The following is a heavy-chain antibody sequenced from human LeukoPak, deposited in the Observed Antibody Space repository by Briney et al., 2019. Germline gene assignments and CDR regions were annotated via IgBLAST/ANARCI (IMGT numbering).Heavy chain of an antibody. Sequence: ASVKVSCKASGYTFSGHYMHWVRQAPGQGLEWMGWIYPNSGGTNYAQKFQGRVTMTRDMSISTAYMELRRLRYDDTAVYYCARVVGYGDYPFDNWGQGTLVTVSS. CDR2: IYPNSGGT. V-gene: IGHV1-2*02. D-gene: IGHD4-17*01. CDR3: ARVVGYGDYPFDN. J-gene: IGHJ4*02. CDR1: GYTFSGHY.